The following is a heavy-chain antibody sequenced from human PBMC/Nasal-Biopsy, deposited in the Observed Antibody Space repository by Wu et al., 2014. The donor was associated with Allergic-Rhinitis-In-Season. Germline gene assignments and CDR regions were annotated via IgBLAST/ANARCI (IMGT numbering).Heavy chain of an antibody. CDR2: INHSGSP. CDR3: ARGASMAAWGYFDY. D-gene: IGHD3-16*01. CDR1: GGSITTTIYY. Sequence: TLSLTCTVSGGSITTTIYYWAWIRQPPGKGLEWIGEINHSGSPTYNPSLKSRVTISVDTSKNQVSLKVNSMTAADTAVYYCARGASMAAWGYFDYWGQGTLVTVSS. V-gene: IGHV4-39*02. J-gene: IGHJ4*02.